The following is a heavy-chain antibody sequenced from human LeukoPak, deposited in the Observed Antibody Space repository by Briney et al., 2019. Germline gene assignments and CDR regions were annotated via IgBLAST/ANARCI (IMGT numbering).Heavy chain of an antibody. CDR3: ARARIDICSGGSCNLVHDYYYYMDV. Sequence: SETLSLTCTVSGGSISSYYWSWIRQPPGKGLEWIAYIYYSGSTNYNPSLKSRVTISVDTSKNQFSLKLSSVTAADTAVYYCARARIDICSGGSCNLVHDYYYYMDVWGKGTTVTVSS. V-gene: IGHV4-59*01. D-gene: IGHD2-15*01. CDR1: GGSISSYY. CDR2: IYYSGST. J-gene: IGHJ6*03.